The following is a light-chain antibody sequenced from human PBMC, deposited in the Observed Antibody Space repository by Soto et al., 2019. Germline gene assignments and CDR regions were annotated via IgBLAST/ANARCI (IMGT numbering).Light chain of an antibody. V-gene: IGKV1-6*01. CDR3: LQDYSNPLT. CDR1: QGVGRD. CDR2: HAS. J-gene: IGKJ4*01. Sequence: AIQMTQSPSSLSASVGDRVIITCRASQGVGRDLGWYQQKPRKAPRLLIYHASTLLSGVPSRFSGCGSGTDFTLTIASLQPEDFATYFCLQDYSNPLTFGGGTKVENK.